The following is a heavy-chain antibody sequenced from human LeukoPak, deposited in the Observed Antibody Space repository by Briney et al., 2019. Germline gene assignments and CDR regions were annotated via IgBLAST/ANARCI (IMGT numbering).Heavy chain of an antibody. V-gene: IGHV3-21*01. D-gene: IGHD3-10*01. Sequence: PGGSLRLSCAASGFTFSSYSMNWVRQAPGKGLEWVSSISSSSSYIYYADSVKGRFTISRDNAKNSLYLQMNSLRAEDTAVYYCARDRLLWFGEPSNGFDPWGQGTLVTVSS. CDR3: ARDRLLWFGEPSNGFDP. CDR2: ISSSSSYI. CDR1: GFTFSSYS. J-gene: IGHJ5*02.